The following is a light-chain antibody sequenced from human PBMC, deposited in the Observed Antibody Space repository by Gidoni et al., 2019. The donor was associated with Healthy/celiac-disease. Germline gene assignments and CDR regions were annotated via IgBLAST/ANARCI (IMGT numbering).Light chain of an antibody. CDR2: DTS. CDR3: LLSYSGAHVV. CDR1: TGAVPSGHY. J-gene: IGLJ2*01. V-gene: IGLV7-46*01. Sequence: QAVVTHEPSLTVSPGGTVTLTCGSSTGAVPSGHYPYWFQQKPGPAPRTLIYDTSNKHSWTPARFSGALRGGKAALTLSGAQPEDEAEYYCLLSYSGAHVVFGGGTKLTVL.